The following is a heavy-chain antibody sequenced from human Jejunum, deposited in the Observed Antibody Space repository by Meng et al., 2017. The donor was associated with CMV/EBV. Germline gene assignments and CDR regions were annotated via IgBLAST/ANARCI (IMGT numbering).Heavy chain of an antibody. CDR2: NNWNDDK. J-gene: IGHJ4*02. Sequence: QITLKESCPTLVKPTQTLTLTCTFSGFSLSTPRVGVGWIRQPPGKALEWLALNNWNDDKRYSPSLKSRLTITKDTSKNQVVLTLTNIDPVDTATYYCAHRHRLRDFDYWGQGTLVTVSS. CDR1: GFSLSTPRVG. D-gene: IGHD4-17*01. V-gene: IGHV2-5*01. CDR3: AHRHRLRDFDY.